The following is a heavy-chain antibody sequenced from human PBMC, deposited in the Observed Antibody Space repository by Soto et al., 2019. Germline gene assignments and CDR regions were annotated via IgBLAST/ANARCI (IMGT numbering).Heavy chain of an antibody. Sequence: SETLSLTCTVSGGSISSYYWSWIRQPPGKGLEWIGYIYYSGSTNYNPSLKSRVTISVDTSKNQFSLKLSSVTAADTAVYYCARDYDSTLDYWGQGTLVTVSS. J-gene: IGHJ4*02. CDR3: ARDYDSTLDY. CDR1: GGSISSYY. CDR2: IYYSGST. D-gene: IGHD3-22*01. V-gene: IGHV4-59*01.